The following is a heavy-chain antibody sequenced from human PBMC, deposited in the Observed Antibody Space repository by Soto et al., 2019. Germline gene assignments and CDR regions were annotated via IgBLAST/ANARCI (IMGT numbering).Heavy chain of an antibody. V-gene: IGHV4-59*08. CDR3: ARHTPAISTSDH. Sequence: SETLSLTCTVSGGSISSYYWSWIRQPPGKGLEWIGTIYYSGSTYYNPSLKSRVTISVDTSKNQFSLKLSSVTAADTAVYYCARHTPAISTSDHWGQGTLVTVSS. CDR2: IYYSGST. J-gene: IGHJ4*02. CDR1: GGSISSYY. D-gene: IGHD2-15*01.